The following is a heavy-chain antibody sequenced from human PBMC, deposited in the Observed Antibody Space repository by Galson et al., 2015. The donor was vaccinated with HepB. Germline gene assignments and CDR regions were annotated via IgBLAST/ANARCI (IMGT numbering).Heavy chain of an antibody. D-gene: IGHD3-3*01. J-gene: IGHJ6*04. CDR3: ATYDLITIFGV. V-gene: IGHV3-72*01. CDR2: SRNKVSGYIT. Sequence: SLRLSCAASGITFSDHYMDWVRQAPGKGLEWVGRSRNKVSGYITEYAASVKGRFTISRDDSKNSLFLQMNSLKTEDTAVYYCATYDLITIFGVWGKGTTVTVSS. CDR1: GITFSDHY.